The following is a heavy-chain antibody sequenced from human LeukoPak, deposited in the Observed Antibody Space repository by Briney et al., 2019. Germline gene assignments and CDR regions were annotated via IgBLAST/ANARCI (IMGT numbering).Heavy chain of an antibody. CDR3: ASGGSSGPFVY. CDR2: ISAYNGNT. D-gene: IGHD6-19*01. CDR1: GYTFTSYG. Sequence: GASVKVSCKASGYTFTSYGISWVRQAPGQGLEWMGWISAYNGNTNYAQKLQGRVTMTTETSTSTAYMELRSPRSDDTAVYYCASGGSSGPFVYWGQGTLVTVSA. J-gene: IGHJ4*02. V-gene: IGHV1-18*01.